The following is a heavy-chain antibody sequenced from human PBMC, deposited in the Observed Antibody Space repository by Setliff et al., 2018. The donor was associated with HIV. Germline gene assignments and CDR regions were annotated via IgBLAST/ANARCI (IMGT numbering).Heavy chain of an antibody. J-gene: IGHJ5*02. D-gene: IGHD6-13*01. V-gene: IGHV4-61*02. CDR1: GDSISSGSYY. Sequence: TLSLTCTVSGDSISSGSYYWSWIRQPAGKGLEWIGRIYTSGTTNYNPSLKSRVTISVDTSKNQFSLKLSSVTAASTAVYYCARSSSGWSGWFDPWGQGTLVTVSS. CDR2: IYTSGTT. CDR3: ARSSSGWSGWFDP.